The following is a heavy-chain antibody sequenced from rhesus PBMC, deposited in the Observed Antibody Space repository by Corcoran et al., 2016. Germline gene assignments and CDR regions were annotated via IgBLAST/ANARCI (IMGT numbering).Heavy chain of an antibody. CDR1: GLPLLAFA. CDR2: VISCGRCI. CDR3: SFHAGGG. V-gene: IGHV3-103*01. J-gene: IGHJ4*01. Sequence: EVRLVESGGGLAEPGGSLSVSCAASGLPLLAFALHWVRQAPGNGLLCSAVISCGRCIYDADSVKGRFTISRDNEKDTPSLQMDSLTAEDTAVYYCSFHAGGGWGQGVVVTVSS.